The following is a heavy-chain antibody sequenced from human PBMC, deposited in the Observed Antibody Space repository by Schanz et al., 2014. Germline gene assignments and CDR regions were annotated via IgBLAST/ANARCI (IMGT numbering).Heavy chain of an antibody. CDR2: ISGSGETT. V-gene: IGHV3-23*04. J-gene: IGHJ6*02. CDR1: GFTFSSYA. Sequence: EVQLVESGGGLVQPGGSLRLSCAASGFTFSSYAMSWVRQAPGKGLEWVSAISGSGETTYYADPVKGRFTISRDSAKNSLYLQMNSLRAEDTAVYYCARQRSYFYAMDVWGQGTTVTVSS. CDR3: ARQRSYFYAMDV.